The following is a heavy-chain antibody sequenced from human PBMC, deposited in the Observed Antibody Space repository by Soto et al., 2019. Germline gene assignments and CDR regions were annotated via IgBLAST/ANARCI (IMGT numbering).Heavy chain of an antibody. CDR1: GYTFTGYY. D-gene: IGHD4-17*01. V-gene: IGHV1-2*04. Sequence: ASVKVSCKASGYTFTGYYMHWVRQAPGQGLEWMGWINPNSGGTNYAQKFQGWATMTRDTSISTAYMELSRLRSDDTAVYYCARGRITVHDYVIYYYGMDVWGQGTTVTVSS. CDR3: ARGRITVHDYVIYYYGMDV. CDR2: INPNSGGT. J-gene: IGHJ6*02.